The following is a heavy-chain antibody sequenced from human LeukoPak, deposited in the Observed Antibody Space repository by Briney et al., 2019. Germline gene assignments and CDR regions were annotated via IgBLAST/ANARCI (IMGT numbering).Heavy chain of an antibody. V-gene: IGHV1-18*01. CDR2: ISAYNGNT. CDR3: ARDGDDSSGYYYALFDY. Sequence: ASVKVSCKASGYTFTSYGISWVRQAPGQGLEWMGWISAYNGNTNYAQKLQGRVTMTTETSTSTAYMELRSLRSDDTAVYYCARDGDDSSGYYYALFDYWGQGTLVTVSS. CDR1: GYTFTSYG. J-gene: IGHJ4*02. D-gene: IGHD3-22*01.